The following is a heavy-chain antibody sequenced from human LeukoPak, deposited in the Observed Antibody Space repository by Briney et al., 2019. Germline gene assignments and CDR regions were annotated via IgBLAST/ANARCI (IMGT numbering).Heavy chain of an antibody. CDR3: AKLVTHFDY. V-gene: IGHV3-23*01. D-gene: IGHD4-23*01. CDR2: ISGSGGNT. J-gene: IGHJ4*02. CDR1: GFTFSSYA. Sequence: PGGSLRLSCAASGFTFSSYAMSWVRQAPGKGLEWVSSISGSGGNTYYADSAQGRFTISRDNSKNPLYMQMNSLRAEDTAVYYCAKLVTHFDYWGQGTLVTVSS.